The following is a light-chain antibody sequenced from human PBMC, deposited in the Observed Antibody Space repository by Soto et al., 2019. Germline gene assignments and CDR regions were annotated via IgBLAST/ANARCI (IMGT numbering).Light chain of an antibody. CDR3: QQYQSYSS. CDR1: QNVNTW. J-gene: IGKJ4*01. V-gene: IGKV1-5*01. CDR2: RAS. Sequence: DIQLTQSPSTLSASVGDRVTITCRASQNVNTWVAWYQQKPGKAPDLLIYRASTLESGVLSRFSGSGSGTEFTLTISSLQPDDFATYYCQQYQSYSSFAGGTKVDSK.